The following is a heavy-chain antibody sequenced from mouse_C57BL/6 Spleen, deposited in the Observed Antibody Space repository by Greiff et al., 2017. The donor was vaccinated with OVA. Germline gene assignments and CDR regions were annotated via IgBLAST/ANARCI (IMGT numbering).Heavy chain of an antibody. D-gene: IGHD1-1*01. CDR2: INPSNGGT. Sequence: QVQLQQPGTELVKPGASVKLSCKASGYTFTSYWMHWVKQRPGQGLEWIGNINPSNGGTNYNEKFKSKATLTVDKSSSTAYMQLSSLTSEDSAVYYCARADFTKVVNYFDDWGQGTTLTVSS. CDR1: GYTFTSYW. V-gene: IGHV1-53*01. CDR3: ARADFTKVVNYFDD. J-gene: IGHJ2*01.